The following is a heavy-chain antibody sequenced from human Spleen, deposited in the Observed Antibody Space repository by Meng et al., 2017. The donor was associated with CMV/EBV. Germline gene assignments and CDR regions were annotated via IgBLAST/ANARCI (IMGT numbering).Heavy chain of an antibody. CDR2: IRSTGSTI. Sequence: GESLKISCAASGFSFSDYSMSWIRQAPGKGLEWISSIRSTGSTIHYADSVKGRFTISRDHAKNSLWLQMNSLRVEDTAMYYCARAGLGYCSVTSCYNDYWGQGTLVTVSS. J-gene: IGHJ4*02. CDR3: ARAGLGYCSVTSCYNDY. V-gene: IGHV3-11*04. CDR1: GFSFSDYS. D-gene: IGHD2-2*02.